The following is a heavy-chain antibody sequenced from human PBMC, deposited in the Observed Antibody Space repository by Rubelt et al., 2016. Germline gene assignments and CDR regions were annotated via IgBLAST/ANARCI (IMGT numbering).Heavy chain of an antibody. Sequence: VQLVESGGGLVQPGGSLRLSCAASGFTFSSYAMHWVRQAPGKGLEWVAVISYDGSNKYYADSVKGRVTISRDNSKNTMYLQMNSLRADDTAVYYWARGGYYDSSGYRLLDYWGQGTLVTVSS. CDR1: GFTFSSYA. D-gene: IGHD3-22*01. J-gene: IGHJ4*02. CDR3: ARGGYYDSSGYRLLDY. CDR2: ISYDGSNK. V-gene: IGHV3-30*04.